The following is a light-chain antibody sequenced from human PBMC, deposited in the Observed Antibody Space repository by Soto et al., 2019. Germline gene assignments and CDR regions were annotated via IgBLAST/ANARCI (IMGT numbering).Light chain of an antibody. CDR2: DIS. CDR1: QSVGNK. CDR3: QQYNIWRSIT. V-gene: IGKV3-15*01. J-gene: IGKJ5*01. Sequence: EIVVTQSPATLSVSPGERATLSCRVSQSVGNKVAWYQHKPGQTPRLIIYDISTRAAGVPARFSGSGYGTDFTLTISSLQSEDFAVYYCQQYNIWRSITFGQGTRLE.